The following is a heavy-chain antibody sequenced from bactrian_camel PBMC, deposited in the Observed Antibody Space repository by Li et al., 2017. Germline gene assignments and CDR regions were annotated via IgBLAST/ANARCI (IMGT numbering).Heavy chain of an antibody. Sequence: HVQLVESGGGLVQPGGSLRLSCAASGFTFSSYLMSWVRQAPGKGLEWVSSIYTGGGSTYYAGSVKGRFTISRDNAQSTVTLQMNSLKPEDTAVYYCAAGRLSDRWRHKACGWVMLRYWGQGTQVTVS. J-gene: IGHJ4*01. CDR1: GFTFSSYL. CDR2: IYTGGGST. CDR3: AAGRLSDRWRHKACGWVMLRY. D-gene: IGHD3*01. V-gene: IGHV3-2*01.